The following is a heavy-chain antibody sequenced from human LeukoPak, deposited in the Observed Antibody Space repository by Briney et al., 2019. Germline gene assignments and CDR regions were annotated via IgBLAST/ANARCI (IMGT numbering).Heavy chain of an antibody. CDR1: GYTLTELS. CDR2: FDPEDGET. V-gene: IGHV1-24*01. CDR3: ATDLVGVVVPAAIPTFDY. J-gene: IGHJ4*02. D-gene: IGHD2-2*01. Sequence: EASVKVFCKVSGYTLTELSMHWVRQAPGKGLEWMGGFDPEDGETIYAQKFQGRVTMTEDTSTDTAYMELSSLRSEDTAVYYCATDLVGVVVPAAIPTFDYWGQGTLSPSPQ.